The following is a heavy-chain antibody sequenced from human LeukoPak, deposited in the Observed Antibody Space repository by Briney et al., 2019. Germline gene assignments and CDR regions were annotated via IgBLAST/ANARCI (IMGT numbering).Heavy chain of an antibody. J-gene: IGHJ4*02. CDR1: GGSISSTNW. Sequence: NPSETLSLTCGVSGGSISSTNWWTWVRRPPGKGLEWIGEVNVLGNTNYNPSLESRVTISIDKSENHVSLKLTSVTAADTAVYYCAREGGPFRPLDYSGQGTLVTVSS. D-gene: IGHD2/OR15-2a*01. V-gene: IGHV4/OR15-8*02. CDR3: AREGGPFRPLDY. CDR2: VNVLGNT.